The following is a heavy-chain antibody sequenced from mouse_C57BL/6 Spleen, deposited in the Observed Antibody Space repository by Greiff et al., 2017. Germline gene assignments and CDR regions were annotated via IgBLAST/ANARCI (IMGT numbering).Heavy chain of an antibody. D-gene: IGHD2-4*01. CDR2: INPNNGGT. V-gene: IGHV1-26*01. Sequence: EVQLQQSGPELVKPGASVKISCKASGYTFTDYYMNWVTQSHGKSLEWIGDINPNNGGTSYNQKFKGKATLTVDKSSSTAYMELRSLTSEDSAVYYCAREDGLRRFDYWGQGTTLTVSS. J-gene: IGHJ2*01. CDR3: AREDGLRRFDY. CDR1: GYTFTDYY.